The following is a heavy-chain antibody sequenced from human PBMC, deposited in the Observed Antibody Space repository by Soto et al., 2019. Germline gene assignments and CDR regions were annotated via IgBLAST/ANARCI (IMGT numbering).Heavy chain of an antibody. CDR1: GFTFSSYS. CDR3: ATLSPMTTVTTPHDY. D-gene: IGHD4-4*01. V-gene: IGHV3-21*01. Sequence: GGSLRLSCVASGFTFSSYSMNGVRQAPGKGLEWVSSISSSSSYIYYADSVKGRFTISRDNAKNSLYLQMNSLRAEDTAVYYCATLSPMTTVTTPHDYWGQGTLVTVSS. J-gene: IGHJ4*02. CDR2: ISSSSSYI.